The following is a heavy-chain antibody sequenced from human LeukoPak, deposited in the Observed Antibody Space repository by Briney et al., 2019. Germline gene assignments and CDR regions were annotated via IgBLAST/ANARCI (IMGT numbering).Heavy chain of an antibody. CDR3: ARHGIYSRYLYYYYMDV. Sequence: GESLKISCKGSGYSFTSYWIGWVRQMPGKGLEWMGIIYPGDSDTRYSPSFQGQVTISADKSISTAYLQWSSLKASDTAMYYCARHGIYSRYLYYYYMDVWGKGTTVTVSS. CDR1: GYSFTSYW. D-gene: IGHD2-21*01. J-gene: IGHJ6*03. CDR2: IYPGDSDT. V-gene: IGHV5-51*01.